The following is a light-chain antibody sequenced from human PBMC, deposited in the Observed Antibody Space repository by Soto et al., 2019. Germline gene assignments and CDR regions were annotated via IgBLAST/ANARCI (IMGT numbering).Light chain of an antibody. V-gene: IGLV2-14*03. J-gene: IGLJ3*02. CDR1: SSDVGAYNY. CDR2: DVS. CDR3: NSYTNSSTLV. Sequence: QSALTQPASVSGSPGQSITISCTGTSSDVGAYNYVSWYQQHPGTAPKLMIYDVSYRPSGVSSRFSGSKSGNTASLTISGLQAEDEGDYFCNSYTNSSTLVFGGGTKVTVL.